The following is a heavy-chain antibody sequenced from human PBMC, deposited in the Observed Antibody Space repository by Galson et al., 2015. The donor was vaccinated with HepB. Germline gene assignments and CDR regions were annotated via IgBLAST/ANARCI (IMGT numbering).Heavy chain of an antibody. V-gene: IGHV3-11*01. D-gene: IGHD6-13*01. CDR1: GYSLSDYY. Sequence: SLRLSCAASGYSLSDYYMSWIRQAPGKGLEWIAYITNSESPTIDYADSVKGRFIVSRDDGKNSLYVEMNSLRAEDTAVYYCVRVGSSWYSYLDSWGQGTLVTVSS. CDR3: VRVGSSWYSYLDS. J-gene: IGHJ4*02. CDR2: ITNSESPTI.